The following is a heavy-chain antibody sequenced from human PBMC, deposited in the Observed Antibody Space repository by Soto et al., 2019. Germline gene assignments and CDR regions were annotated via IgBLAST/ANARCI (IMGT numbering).Heavy chain of an antibody. D-gene: IGHD4-4*01. J-gene: IGHJ6*03. CDR1: GGSINNWSYY. CDR3: ARRGDAMGYDYRYMDV. Sequence: SETLSLTCSVSGGSINNWSYYCGWIRQPPGKGLEWIGSIHYSGTTYYNPSLKSRVTISEDTSKNQFSLRLSSVAAADTAVYYCARRGDAMGYDYRYMDVWGKGTTVTVSS. V-gene: IGHV4-39*01. CDR2: IHYSGTT.